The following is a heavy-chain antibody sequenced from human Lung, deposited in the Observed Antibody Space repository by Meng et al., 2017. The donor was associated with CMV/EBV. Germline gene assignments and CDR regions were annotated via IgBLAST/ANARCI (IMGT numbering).Heavy chain of an antibody. CDR1: GYTFNTYY. Sequence: QGQRVQAGAEVKKPGASVRVSCKASGYTFNTYYMHWVRQAPGQGLEWMGVINPSGGSSIYAQRFQGRVTMTSDTSTTTVYMDLSSLRSEDTAVYYCARVSKGGSYRFDPWGQGTLVTVSS. D-gene: IGHD1-26*01. V-gene: IGHV1-46*02. CDR2: INPSGGSS. CDR3: ARVSKGGSYRFDP. J-gene: IGHJ5*02.